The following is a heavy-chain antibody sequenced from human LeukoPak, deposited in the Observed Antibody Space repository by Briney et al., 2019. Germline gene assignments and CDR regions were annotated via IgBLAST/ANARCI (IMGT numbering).Heavy chain of an antibody. D-gene: IGHD2-2*01. CDR3: AKRGSVGIDY. CDR1: GFTLSNYA. J-gene: IGHJ4*02. CDR2: MSGSGGST. Sequence: GGSLRLSCTASGFTLSNYAMSWVRQAAGKGLEWVSAMSGSGGSTYYADSVKGRFTISRDNSKNTLYLQMDSLRAEDTAVYYCAKRGSVGIDYWGQGTLVTVSS. V-gene: IGHV3-23*01.